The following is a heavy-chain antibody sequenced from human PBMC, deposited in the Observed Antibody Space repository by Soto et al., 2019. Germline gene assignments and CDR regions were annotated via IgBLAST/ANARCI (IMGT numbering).Heavy chain of an antibody. CDR2: IYYSGST. CDR3: ARVKVTYYYDSSGYRSDRKERAFDI. V-gene: IGHV4-59*01. Sequence: QVQLQESGPGLVKPSETLSLTCTVSGGSISSYYWSWIRQPPGKGLEWIGYIYYSGSTNYNPSLKSRVTISVDTSKNQFSLKLSSVTAADTAVYYCARVKVTYYYDSSGYRSDRKERAFDIWGQGTMVTVSS. CDR1: GGSISSYY. D-gene: IGHD3-22*01. J-gene: IGHJ3*02.